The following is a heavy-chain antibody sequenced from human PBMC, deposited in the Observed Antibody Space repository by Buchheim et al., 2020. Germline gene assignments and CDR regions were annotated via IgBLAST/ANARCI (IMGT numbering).Heavy chain of an antibody. D-gene: IGHD2-15*01. J-gene: IGHJ1*01. CDR2: INPSGGST. CDR1: GYTFTSYY. Sequence: QVQLVQSGAEVKKPGASVKVSCKASGYTFTSYYMHWVRQAPGQGLEWMGIINPSGGSTSYAQKFQGRVTMTRDTSTSTVYMELSSLRSEDTAVYYCARGRSRYCSGGSCFLEYFQHWGQGTLVTVSS. CDR3: ARGRSRYCSGGSCFLEYFQH. V-gene: IGHV1-46*01.